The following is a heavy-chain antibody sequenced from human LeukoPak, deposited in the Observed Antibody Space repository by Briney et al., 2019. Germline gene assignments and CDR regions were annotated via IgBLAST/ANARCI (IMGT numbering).Heavy chain of an antibody. CDR2: MYYSGST. J-gene: IGHJ4*02. CDR3: ARAPSGYDPFDY. V-gene: IGHV4-59*12. D-gene: IGHD5-12*01. CDR1: GGSISTYY. Sequence: SETLSLTCTVSGGSISTYYWSWIRQPPGKGLDWIGSMYYSGSTNYNPSLKSRVTISVDTSKNQFSLRLNSVTAADTAIYYCARAPSGYDPFDYWGQGTLVTVSS.